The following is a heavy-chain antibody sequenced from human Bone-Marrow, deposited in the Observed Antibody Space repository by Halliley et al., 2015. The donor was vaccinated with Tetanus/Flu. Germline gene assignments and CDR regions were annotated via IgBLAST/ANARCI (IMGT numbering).Heavy chain of an antibody. CDR3: TRDVPNSQFDP. D-gene: IGHD2-8*01. J-gene: IGHJ5*02. V-gene: IGHV3-74*03. CDR2: FDNDGTKA. Sequence: LVWVSRFDNDGTKATYADSVKGRFTISRDNANNMLYLQMSSLRVDDTAVYYCTRDVPNSQFDPWGQGTPVTVSS.